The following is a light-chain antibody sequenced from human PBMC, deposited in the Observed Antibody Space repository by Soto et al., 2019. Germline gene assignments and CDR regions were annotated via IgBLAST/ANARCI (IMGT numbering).Light chain of an antibody. J-gene: IGKJ5*01. CDR3: QQYGRSLT. CDR2: GAS. CDR1: QTVSSTY. Sequence: EIVLTQSPGTLSLFPGEKATLSCRASQTVSSTYFAWYQQRPGQPPRLLIYGASRRAAGIPDRFSGSGSGTDFTLTISRLEPEDFAVYYCQQYGRSLTFGQGTRLDIK. V-gene: IGKV3-20*01.